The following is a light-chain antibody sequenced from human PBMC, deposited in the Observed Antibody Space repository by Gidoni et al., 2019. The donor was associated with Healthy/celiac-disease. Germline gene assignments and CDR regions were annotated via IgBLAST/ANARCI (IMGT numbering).Light chain of an antibody. CDR1: PSVSNY. CDR2: DAS. Sequence: PGERATLSCRASPSVSNYLAWYQQKPGHAPRLLIYDASNSATGIPARFSGGWSREDFTLTSSSLEPEDVAVYCYQQRSNWLTFGGGTKVEIK. J-gene: IGKJ4*01. CDR3: QQRSNWLT. V-gene: IGKV3-11*01.